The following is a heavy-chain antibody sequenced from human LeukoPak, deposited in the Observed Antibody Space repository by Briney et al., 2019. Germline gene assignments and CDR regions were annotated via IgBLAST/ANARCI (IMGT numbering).Heavy chain of an antibody. CDR1: GFIFSNSW. CDR3: ARDPMHGAFDI. CDR2: INQHGSDK. Sequence: RPEGSLRLSCAASGFIFSNSWMGWVRQVPGKGLEWVANINQHGSDKYYMDSVKGRFTISRDNARNSLFLQMNSLRAEDAAVYYCARDPMHGAFDIWGQGTMVTVSS. J-gene: IGHJ3*02. V-gene: IGHV3-7*01.